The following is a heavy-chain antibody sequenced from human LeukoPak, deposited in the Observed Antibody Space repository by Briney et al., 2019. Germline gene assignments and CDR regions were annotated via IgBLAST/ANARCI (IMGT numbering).Heavy chain of an antibody. CDR1: GYTFTGYY. Sequence: ASVKVSCKASGYTFTGYYMLWVRQAPGQGLEWMGWINPNSGGTNYAQKFQGRVTMTRDTSISTAYMELSRLRSDDTAVYYCARDRTDSSGYYYYYYGMDVWGQGTTVTVSS. CDR3: ARDRTDSSGYYYYYYGMDV. V-gene: IGHV1-2*02. CDR2: INPNSGGT. J-gene: IGHJ6*02. D-gene: IGHD3-22*01.